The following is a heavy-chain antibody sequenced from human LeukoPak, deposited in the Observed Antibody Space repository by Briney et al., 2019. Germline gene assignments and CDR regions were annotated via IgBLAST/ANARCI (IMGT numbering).Heavy chain of an antibody. V-gene: IGHV1-2*02. CDR2: INPNSGGT. D-gene: IGHD1-1*01. Sequence: ASVKVSCKASGYTFTCYYMHWVRQAPGQGLERMGWINPNSGGTNYAQKFQGRVTMTRDTSISTAYMELSRLRSDDTAVYYCARVLYNWNDPYYFDYWGQGTLVTVSS. CDR1: GYTFTCYY. CDR3: ARVLYNWNDPYYFDY. J-gene: IGHJ4*02.